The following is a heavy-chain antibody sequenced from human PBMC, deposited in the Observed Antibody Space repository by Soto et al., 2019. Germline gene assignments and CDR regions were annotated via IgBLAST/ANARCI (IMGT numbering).Heavy chain of an antibody. CDR2: ISGSGDIT. CDR3: AKDQYYGGSHNWFDS. Sequence: PGGSMRLSCVASGFSFDNYGMAWVRQAPGKGLSWVSSISGSGDITYYAGSVKGRFTISRDTSKNTLYLEVNNLRAEDTALYYYAKDQYYGGSHNWFDSWGQGVLVTVSS. D-gene: IGHD3-16*01. V-gene: IGHV3-23*01. J-gene: IGHJ5*01. CDR1: GFSFDNYG.